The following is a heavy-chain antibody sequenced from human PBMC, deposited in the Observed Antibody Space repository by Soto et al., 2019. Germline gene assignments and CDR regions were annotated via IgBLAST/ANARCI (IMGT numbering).Heavy chain of an antibody. CDR1: GGSSRAYH. Sequence: SETLSLTCSVYGGSSRAYHWSWIRQSPGEGLEWIGEFSYSGSLNYNPSLKRRVAGSLDTSTDHFSLTMTSVTAADTGVYFCAGGPRYWSFALWGRGTLVTVSS. D-gene: IGHD1-20*01. CDR2: FSYSGSL. V-gene: IGHV4-34*01. J-gene: IGHJ2*01. CDR3: AGGPRYWSFAL.